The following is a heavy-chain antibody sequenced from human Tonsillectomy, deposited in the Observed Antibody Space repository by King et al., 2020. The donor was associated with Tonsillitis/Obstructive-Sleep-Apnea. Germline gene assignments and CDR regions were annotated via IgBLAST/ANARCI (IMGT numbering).Heavy chain of an antibody. CDR3: AREVVPAAMMWVDYYYGMDV. V-gene: IGHV3-30*04. J-gene: IGHJ6*02. CDR2: ISYDGSNK. D-gene: IGHD2-2*01. Sequence: VQLVESGGGVVQPGRSLRLSCAASGFTFSSYAMHWVRQAPGKGLEWVAVISYDGSNKYYADSVKGRFTISRDNSKNTLYLQMNSLRAEDTAVYYCAREVVPAAMMWVDYYYGMDVWGQGTTVTVSS. CDR1: GFTFSSYA.